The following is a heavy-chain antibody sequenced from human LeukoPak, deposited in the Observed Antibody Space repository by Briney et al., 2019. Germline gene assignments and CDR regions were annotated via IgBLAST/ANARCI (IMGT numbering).Heavy chain of an antibody. CDR3: ARWTDYDSSGYNYFDY. D-gene: IGHD3-22*01. V-gene: IGHV1-46*01. Sequence: ASVKVSCKASGYTFTSYYMHWVRQAPGQGLEWMGIINPSGGSTSYAQEFQGRVTMTRDMSTSTVYMELSSLRSDDTAVCYCARWTDYDSSGYNYFDYWGQGTLVTVSS. J-gene: IGHJ4*02. CDR1: GYTFTSYY. CDR2: INPSGGST.